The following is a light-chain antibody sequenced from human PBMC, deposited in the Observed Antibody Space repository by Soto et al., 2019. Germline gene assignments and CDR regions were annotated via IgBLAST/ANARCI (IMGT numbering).Light chain of an antibody. CDR1: SSDVGVYSY. J-gene: IGLJ1*01. V-gene: IGLV2-11*01. CDR2: DVS. CDR3: QVWDNSADHQGV. Sequence: QSVLTQPRSVSGSPGQSVTTSCTGTSSDVGVYSYVSWYQQYPGKAPKIMIYDVSKRPSGVPDRFSGSKSDNTATLTISRVEAGDEADYYCQVWDNSADHQGVFGSGTKV.